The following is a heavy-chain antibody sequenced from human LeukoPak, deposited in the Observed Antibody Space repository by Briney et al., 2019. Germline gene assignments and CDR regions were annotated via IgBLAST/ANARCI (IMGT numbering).Heavy chain of an antibody. CDR1: GFTFSSHW. D-gene: IGHD1-26*01. Sequence: GGSLRLSCADSGFTFSSHWMHWVRQAPGKGLVWVSRIKYDASSTSYADSVEGRFTISRDNAKNTLYLQMNSLRAEDTAVYYCAREAGRSRAFDIWGQGTMVTVSS. CDR3: AREAGRSRAFDI. J-gene: IGHJ3*02. CDR2: IKYDASST. V-gene: IGHV3-74*01.